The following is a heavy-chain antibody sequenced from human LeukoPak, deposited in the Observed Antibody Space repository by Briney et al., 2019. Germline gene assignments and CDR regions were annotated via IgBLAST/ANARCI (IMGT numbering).Heavy chain of an antibody. V-gene: IGHV3-11*04. CDR1: GFTFSDYY. J-gene: IGHJ4*02. Sequence: GGSLRLSCAASGFTFSDYYMSWIRQAPGKGLEWVSYISSSGSTIYYADSVKGRFTISRDNAKNSLYLQMNSLRAEDTAVYYCASTIFGVVNHYFDYWGQGTPVTVSS. CDR3: ASTIFGVVNHYFDY. D-gene: IGHD3-3*01. CDR2: ISSSGSTI.